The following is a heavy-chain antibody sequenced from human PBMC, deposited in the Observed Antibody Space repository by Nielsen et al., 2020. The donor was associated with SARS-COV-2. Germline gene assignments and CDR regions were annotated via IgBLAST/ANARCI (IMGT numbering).Heavy chain of an antibody. CDR1: GYSFTSYW. CDR3: ARGHYYDSSGYSDY. CDR2: IDPSDSYT. V-gene: IGHV5-10-1*01. Sequence: KVSCKGSGYSFTSYWISWVRQMPGKGLEWMGRIDPSDSYTNYSPSFQGHVTISADKSISTAYLQWSSLKASDTAMYYCARGHYYDSSGYSDYWGQGTLVTVSS. J-gene: IGHJ4*02. D-gene: IGHD3-22*01.